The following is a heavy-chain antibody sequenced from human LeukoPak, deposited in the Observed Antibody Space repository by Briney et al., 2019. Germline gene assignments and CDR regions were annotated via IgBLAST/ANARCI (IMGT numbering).Heavy chain of an antibody. J-gene: IGHJ4*02. D-gene: IGHD3-16*01. CDR1: GFTFSSYS. Sequence: KAGGSLRLSCAASGFTFSSYSMNWVRQAPGKGLEWVSSISSSSYIYYADSVKGRFTISRDNAKNSLYLQMNSLRAEDTAVYYCARDQRGTPLDYWGQGTLVTVSS. CDR2: ISSSSYI. CDR3: ARDQRGTPLDY. V-gene: IGHV3-21*01.